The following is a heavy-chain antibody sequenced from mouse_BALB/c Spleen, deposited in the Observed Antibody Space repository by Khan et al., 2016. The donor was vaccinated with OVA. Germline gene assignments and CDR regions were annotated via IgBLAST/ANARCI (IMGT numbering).Heavy chain of an antibody. J-gene: IGHJ4*01. CDR1: GFTFSSYT. CDR2: ISNGGSNA. CDR3: ARPSTEYDYIMDH. D-gene: IGHD1-1*01. Sequence: EVELVESGGDLVQTGGSLKLSCAASGFTFSSYTMSWVRQTPEKRLEWVAFISNGGSNAYYPDTVKGRFTISRDNAKNTLYLQMSSLKSEDTAMYYCARPSTEYDYIMDHWGQGTSVTVSS. V-gene: IGHV5-12-2*01.